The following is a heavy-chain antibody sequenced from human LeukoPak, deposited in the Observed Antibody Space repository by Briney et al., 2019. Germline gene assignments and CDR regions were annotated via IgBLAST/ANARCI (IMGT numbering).Heavy chain of an antibody. CDR1: GFTFSSYA. CDR2: ISGSGGST. J-gene: IGHJ6*02. V-gene: IGHV3-23*01. CDR3: AKAKAGVNYGDYYPYYYCGMDV. D-gene: IGHD4-17*01. Sequence: PGGSLRLPCAASGFTFSSYAMSWVRQAPGKGLEWVSAISGSGGSTYYADSVKGRFTISRDNSKNTLYLQMNSLRAEDTAVYYCAKAKAGVNYGDYYPYYYCGMDVWGQGTTVTVSS.